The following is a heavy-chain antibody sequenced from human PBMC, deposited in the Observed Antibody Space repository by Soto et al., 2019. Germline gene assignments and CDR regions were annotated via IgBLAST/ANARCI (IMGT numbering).Heavy chain of an antibody. Sequence: PGGSLRLSCAASGFTFSSYWMHWVRQAPGKGLVWVSRINSDGSSTSYADSVKGRFTISRDNAKNTLYLQMNSLRAEDTAVYYCARVRGYSGSYYDGMDVWGQGTTVTVSS. V-gene: IGHV3-74*01. J-gene: IGHJ6*02. D-gene: IGHD1-26*01. CDR2: INSDGSST. CDR3: ARVRGYSGSYYDGMDV. CDR1: GFTFSSYW.